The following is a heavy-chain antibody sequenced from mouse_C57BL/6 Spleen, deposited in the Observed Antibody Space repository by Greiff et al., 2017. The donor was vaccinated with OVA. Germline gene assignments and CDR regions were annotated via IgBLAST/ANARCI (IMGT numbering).Heavy chain of an antibody. D-gene: IGHD1-1*01. CDR1: GYTFTSYW. CDR2: IYPGSGST. CDR3: ARGDYYGSPSWFAY. Sequence: VQLQQPGAELVKPGASVKMSCKASGYTFTSYWITWVKQRPGQGLEWIGDIYPGSGSTNYNEKFKSKATLTVDTSSSPAYMQLSSLTSEDSAVYYCARGDYYGSPSWFAYWGQGTLVTVSA. J-gene: IGHJ3*01. V-gene: IGHV1-55*01.